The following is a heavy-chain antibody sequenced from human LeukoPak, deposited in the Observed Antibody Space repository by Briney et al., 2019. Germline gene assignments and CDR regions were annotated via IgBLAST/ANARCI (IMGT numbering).Heavy chain of an antibody. V-gene: IGHV5-10-1*01. J-gene: IGHJ4*02. CDR2: IDPSDSYT. CDR1: GYSFTTYW. D-gene: IGHD3-16*02. Sequence: GESLKISCKGSGYSFTTYWITWVRQMPGKGLEWMGRIDPSDSYTNYSPSFQGHFTISADKSISTAYLQWSSLKAPDTAMYYCARRYSTDSIDYWGQGTLVTVSS. CDR3: ARRYSTDSIDY.